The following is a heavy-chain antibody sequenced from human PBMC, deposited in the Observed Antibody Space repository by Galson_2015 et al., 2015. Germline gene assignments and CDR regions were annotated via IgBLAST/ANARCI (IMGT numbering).Heavy chain of an antibody. CDR1: GFTFRSYG. Sequence: SLRLSCAASGFTFRSYGMEWVRQAPGEGLEWVALVSQGGREKYYADSVKGRFTLSGDNSKNTLYMQMNLRRGEDTAVYYCANARGSGGNSDGYFDSWSQGSVVTVTS. V-gene: IGHV3-30*18. J-gene: IGHJ4*02. D-gene: IGHD4-23*01. CDR3: ANARGSGGNSDGYFDS. CDR2: VSQGGREK.